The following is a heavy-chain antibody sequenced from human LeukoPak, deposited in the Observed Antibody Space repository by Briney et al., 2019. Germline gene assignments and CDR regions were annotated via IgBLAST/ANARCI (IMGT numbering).Heavy chain of an antibody. Sequence: SQTLSLTCTVSGGSISSGGYSWSWIRQPPGKGLEWIGYIYHSGSTYYNPSLKSRVTISVDRSKNQFSLKLSSVTAADTAVYYCARGAQDYFDHWGQGTLVTVSS. CDR3: ARGAQDYFDH. J-gene: IGHJ4*02. V-gene: IGHV4-30-2*01. CDR1: GGSISSGGYS. CDR2: IYHSGST.